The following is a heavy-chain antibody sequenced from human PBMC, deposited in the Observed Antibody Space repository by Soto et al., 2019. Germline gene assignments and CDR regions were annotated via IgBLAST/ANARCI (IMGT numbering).Heavy chain of an antibody. CDR2: MNPNSGNT. Sequence: ASVKVSCKASGYTFTSHDINWVRQATGQGLEWMGWMNPNSGNTGYAQKFQGRVTMTRNTSISTAYMELSSLRSEDTAVYYCARGLRGYSYGLDAFDIWGQGTMVTVSS. V-gene: IGHV1-8*01. CDR1: GYTFTSHD. D-gene: IGHD5-18*01. J-gene: IGHJ3*02. CDR3: ARGLRGYSYGLDAFDI.